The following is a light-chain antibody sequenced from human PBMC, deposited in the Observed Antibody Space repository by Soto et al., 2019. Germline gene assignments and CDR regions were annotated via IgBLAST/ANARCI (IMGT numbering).Light chain of an antibody. J-gene: IGKJ2*01. CDR2: GAS. V-gene: IGKV3-20*01. CDR1: QSVSSSY. Sequence: VLPQSPGTLSLSPGARATLSCRASQSVSSSYLAWYQQKPGQAPRLLIYGASSRATGIPDRFSGSGSGTDFTLTISRLEPEDFAVYYCHQDGSSPYTFGQGTKLEIK. CDR3: HQDGSSPYT.